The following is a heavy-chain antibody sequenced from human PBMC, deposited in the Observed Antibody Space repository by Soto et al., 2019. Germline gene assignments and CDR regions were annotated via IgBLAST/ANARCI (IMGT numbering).Heavy chain of an antibody. J-gene: IGHJ5*02. CDR3: ARDSGYNYGSFRWFDP. Sequence: PSETLSLTCTVSGGSISNYYWSWIRQPPGKGLEWIGDIYYSGSTNYTPSHKSRVTISVDTSKNQFSLKLSSVTAADTSVYYCARDSGYNYGSFRWFDPWGQGTPVTVSS. D-gene: IGHD5-18*01. CDR2: IYYSGST. V-gene: IGHV4-59*01. CDR1: GGSISNYY.